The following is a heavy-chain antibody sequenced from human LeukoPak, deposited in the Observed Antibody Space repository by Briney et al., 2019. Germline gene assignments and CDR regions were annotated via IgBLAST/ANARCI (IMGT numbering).Heavy chain of an antibody. D-gene: IGHD3-10*01. J-gene: IGHJ5*02. Sequence: GGSLRLSCAASGFTFSSYSMNWVRQAPGKGLEWVSYISSSSTIYYADSVKGRFTISRDNAKNSLYLQMNSLRAEDTAVYYCGRVRVRGNNWFDPWGQGTLVTVSS. CDR3: GRVRVRGNNWFDP. CDR1: GFTFSSYS. CDR2: ISSSSTI. V-gene: IGHV3-48*04.